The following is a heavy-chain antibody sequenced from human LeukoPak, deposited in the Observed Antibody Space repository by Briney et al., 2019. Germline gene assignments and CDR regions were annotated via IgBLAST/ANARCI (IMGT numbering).Heavy chain of an antibody. CDR1: GGSISSSSYY. J-gene: IGHJ4*02. D-gene: IGHD5-24*01. CDR2: IYYSGST. V-gene: IGHV4-39*07. Sequence: PSETLSLTCTVSGGSISSSSYYWGWIRQPPGKGLEWIGSIYYSGSTYYNPSLKSRVTISVDTSKNQFSLKLSSVTAADTAVYYCARGDGYNYVHCNYWGQGTLVTVSS. CDR3: ARGDGYNYVHCNY.